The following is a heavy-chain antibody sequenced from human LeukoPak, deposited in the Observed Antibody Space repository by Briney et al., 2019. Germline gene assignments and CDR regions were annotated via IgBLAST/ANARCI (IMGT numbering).Heavy chain of an antibody. CDR2: IKQDGSEK. D-gene: IGHD4-23*01. V-gene: IGHV3-7*01. J-gene: IGHJ4*02. Sequence: GGSLRLSCAASGFTLSSYWMSWVRQAPGKGLEWVANIKQDGSEKYYVDSVKGRFTISRDNAKNSLYLQMNSLRAEDTAVYYCARVGTTVVTVFDYWGQGTLVTVSS. CDR3: ARVGTTVVTVFDY. CDR1: GFTLSSYW.